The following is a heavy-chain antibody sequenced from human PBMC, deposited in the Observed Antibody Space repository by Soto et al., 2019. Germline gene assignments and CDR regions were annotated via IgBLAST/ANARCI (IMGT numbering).Heavy chain of an antibody. CDR2: ISSDGNHQ. V-gene: IGHV3-30*03. J-gene: IGHJ4*02. CDR3: SRGAYYPQSSGLHSDY. CDR1: GFSFNDYA. Sequence: GGSLRLSCATSGFSFNDYAIYRVRPAPGQGLEWVAIISSDGNHQFYLDKLGGRLTVFRDNSRNTLYLQMNSLRPEDTAVYYCSRGAYYPQSSGLHSDYWGPGTVVTVSS. D-gene: IGHD3-22*01.